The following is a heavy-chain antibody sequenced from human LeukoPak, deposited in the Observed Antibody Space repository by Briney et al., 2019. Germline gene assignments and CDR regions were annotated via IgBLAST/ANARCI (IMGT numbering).Heavy chain of an antibody. CDR3: ARDQSLSGSYYYYYYMDV. D-gene: IGHD3-10*01. CDR1: GFTFSSYS. CDR2: ISSSSFTI. V-gene: IGHV3-48*01. Sequence: GGSLRLSCAASGFTFSSYSMNWVRQAPGRGLEWVSYISSSSFTIYYADSVKGRFTISRDNAKNSLYLQLSSLRAEDTAVYYCARDQSLSGSYYYYYYMDVWGKGTTVTVSS. J-gene: IGHJ6*03.